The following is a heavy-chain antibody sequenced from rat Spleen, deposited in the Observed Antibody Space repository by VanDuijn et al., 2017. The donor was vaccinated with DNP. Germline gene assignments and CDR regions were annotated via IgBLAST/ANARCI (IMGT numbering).Heavy chain of an antibody. CDR2: ISAGGSS. Sequence: QVQLKESGPGLVQPSQTLSLTCTVSGFSLTSHGVSWVRQPPGKGLEWIAAISAGGSSYYNSALKSRLSITRDTSKSQVSLDMNSLQTEDTAIYFCTREEPRILYYVSSLFDYWGQGVMVTVSS. CDR1: GFSLTSHG. D-gene: IGHD1-2*01. J-gene: IGHJ2*01. V-gene: IGHV2S12*01. CDR3: TREEPRILYYVSSLFDY.